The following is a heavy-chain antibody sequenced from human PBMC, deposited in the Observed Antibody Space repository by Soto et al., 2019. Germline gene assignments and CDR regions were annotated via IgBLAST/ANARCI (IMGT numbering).Heavy chain of an antibody. Sequence: EVQLVESGGGLVKPGGSLRLSCAASGFTFSSYSMNWVRQAPGKGLEWVSSISSSSSYIYYADSVKGRFTISRDNAKNSLYLQMNSLRAEDTAVYYCAREGYNCNCKGDYWGQGTLVPVSS. CDR2: ISSSSSYI. CDR3: AREGYNCNCKGDY. D-gene: IGHD1-7*01. CDR1: GFTFSSYS. V-gene: IGHV3-21*01. J-gene: IGHJ4*02.